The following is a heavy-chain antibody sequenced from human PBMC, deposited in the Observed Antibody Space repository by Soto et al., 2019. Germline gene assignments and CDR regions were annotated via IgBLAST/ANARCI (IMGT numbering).Heavy chain of an antibody. V-gene: IGHV3-21*01. Sequence: GGSLRLSCAASGFTFSSYSMNWVRQAPGKGLEWVSSISSSSSYIYYADSVKGRFTISRDNAKNSLYLQMNSLRAEDTAVYYCARDAATTVTTSGYYYYMDVWGKGTTVTISS. D-gene: IGHD4-17*01. CDR2: ISSSSSYI. CDR3: ARDAATTVTTSGYYYYMDV. CDR1: GFTFSSYS. J-gene: IGHJ6*03.